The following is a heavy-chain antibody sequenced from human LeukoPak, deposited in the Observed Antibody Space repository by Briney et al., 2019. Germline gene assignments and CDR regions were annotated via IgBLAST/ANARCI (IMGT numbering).Heavy chain of an antibody. CDR2: IYYSGST. D-gene: IGHD2-15*01. V-gene: IGHV4-59*01. CDR3: ARDLGYCSGGSCPNDAFDI. CDR1: GGSISSYY. J-gene: IGHJ3*02. Sequence: PSETLSLTCTVSGGSISSYYWSWIRQPPGKGLEWIGYIYYSGSTNYNPSLKSRVTISVDTSKNQFSLKLSSVTAADTAVYYCARDLGYCSGGSCPNDAFDIWGQGTMVTVSS.